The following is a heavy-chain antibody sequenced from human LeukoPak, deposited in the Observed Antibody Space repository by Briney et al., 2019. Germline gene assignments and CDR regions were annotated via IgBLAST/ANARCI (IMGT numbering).Heavy chain of an antibody. D-gene: IGHD2-21*02. CDR2: ISGSGGGT. Sequence: PGGSLRLSCAASGFTFSSYWMHWVRRAPGTGLEWVSAISGSGGGTYYADSVKGRFTISRDNSKNTLFLQMNSLRAEDTAIYYCARPNTPLIVVMTAALDYWGQGTLVTVSS. CDR3: ARPNTPLIVVMTAALDY. CDR1: GFTFSSYW. J-gene: IGHJ4*02. V-gene: IGHV3-23*01.